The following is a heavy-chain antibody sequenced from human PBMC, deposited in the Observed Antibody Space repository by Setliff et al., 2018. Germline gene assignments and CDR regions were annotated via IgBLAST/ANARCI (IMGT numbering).Heavy chain of an antibody. CDR2: INPHGSEK. V-gene: IGHV3-7*01. Sequence: GGSLRLSCTASGLSYSNYWVSWVRQAPGKGLEWLASINPHGSEKYYVDSVKGRFSISRDNAKSSLYLQMNSLRADDTAVYYCARDVFDFRTGQADPWGQGTLVTVSS. CDR3: ARDVFDFRTGQADP. CDR1: GLSYSNYW. D-gene: IGHD3-3*01. J-gene: IGHJ5*02.